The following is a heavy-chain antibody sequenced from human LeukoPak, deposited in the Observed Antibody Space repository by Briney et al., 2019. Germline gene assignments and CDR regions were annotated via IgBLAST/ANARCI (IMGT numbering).Heavy chain of an antibody. J-gene: IGHJ3*02. CDR3: ASSSWYGHAFDI. V-gene: IGHV1-69*04. D-gene: IGHD6-13*01. CDR1: GGTFSSYA. Sequence: GGSVKVSCKASGGTFSSYAISWVRQAPGQGLEWMGRIIPILGIANYAQKFQGRVTITADKSTSTAYMELSSLRSEDTAVYYCASSSWYGHAFDIWGQGTMVTVSS. CDR2: IIPILGIA.